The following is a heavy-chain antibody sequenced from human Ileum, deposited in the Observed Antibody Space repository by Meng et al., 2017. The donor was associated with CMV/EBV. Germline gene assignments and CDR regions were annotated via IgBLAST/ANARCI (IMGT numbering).Heavy chain of an antibody. CDR1: EFTFSSFA. CDR3: AKNHASFYYDSSGRGAFDI. V-gene: IGHV3-23*03. D-gene: IGHD3-22*01. CDR2: IYRGVSST. Sequence: GGSLRLSCAASEFTFSSFALSWVRQAPGKGREWVSVIYRGVSSTYYADSVKGRFTISRDDSRNTLWLQMNSLRAEDTAVYYCAKNHASFYYDSSGRGAFDIWGQGTMVTVSS. J-gene: IGHJ3*02.